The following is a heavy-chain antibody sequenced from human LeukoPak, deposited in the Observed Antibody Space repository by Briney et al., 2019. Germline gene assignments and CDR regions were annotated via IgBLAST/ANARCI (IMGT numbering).Heavy chain of an antibody. V-gene: IGHV3-30-3*01. CDR2: ISYDGSNK. Sequence: GGSLRLSCAASGFTFRTYTMNWVRQAPDKGLEWVAVISYDGSNKYYADSVKGRFTISRDNSKNTLYLQMNSLRAEDTAVYYCARWVVATMFDYWGPGTLVTVSS. CDR1: GFTFRTYT. D-gene: IGHD5-12*01. CDR3: ARWVVATMFDY. J-gene: IGHJ4*02.